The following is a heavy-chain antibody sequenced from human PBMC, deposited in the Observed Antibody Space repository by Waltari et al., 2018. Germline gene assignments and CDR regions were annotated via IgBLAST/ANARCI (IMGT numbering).Heavy chain of an antibody. CDR2: FYPEDGET. Sequence: QVQLVQSGAEVKKPGASGKVSGKVSGYTRTELSMHWVREAPGKGLEWMGGFYPEDGETIYAQKFQGRVTMTEDTSTDTAYMELSSLRSEDTAVYYCATDSVSSRYSSSWYDDYWGQGTLVTVSS. V-gene: IGHV1-24*01. D-gene: IGHD6-13*01. J-gene: IGHJ4*02. CDR3: ATDSVSSRYSSSWYDDY. CDR1: GYTRTELS.